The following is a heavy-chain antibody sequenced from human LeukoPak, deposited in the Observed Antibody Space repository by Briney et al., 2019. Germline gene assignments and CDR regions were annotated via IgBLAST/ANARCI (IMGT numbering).Heavy chain of an antibody. CDR2: IYYSVSP. Sequence: SATLSHTCFVPVGSPIARNYFWGWIRQPPGNGLEWLGRIYYSVSPCYQPSLETRVPISVDTSKNQFSLKLRSVPAADTAVYFCARREEYSGYESYFDYWGQGTLVTVSS. J-gene: IGHJ4*02. CDR3: ARREEYSGYESYFDY. D-gene: IGHD5-12*01. CDR1: VGSPIARNYF. V-gene: IGHV4-39*01.